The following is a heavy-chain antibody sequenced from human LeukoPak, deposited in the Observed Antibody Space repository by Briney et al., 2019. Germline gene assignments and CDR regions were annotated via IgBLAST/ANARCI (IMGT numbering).Heavy chain of an antibody. CDR1: GFSFSSYA. V-gene: IGHV3-23*01. Sequence: GGSLRLSCAASGFSFSSYAMSWVRQAPGKGLEWVSAISGGGGSTHSADSVKGRFIISRDNSKNTLYLQMNSLRAEDTAVYYYAKGTCSGTSCYVMYFQHWGQGTLVTVSS. D-gene: IGHD2-2*01. J-gene: IGHJ1*01. CDR3: AKGTCSGTSCYVMYFQH. CDR2: ISGGGGST.